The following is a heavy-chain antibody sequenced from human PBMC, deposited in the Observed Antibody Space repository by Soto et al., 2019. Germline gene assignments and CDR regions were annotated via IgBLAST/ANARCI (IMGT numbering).Heavy chain of an antibody. CDR1: GGSVSSGSYY. CDR3: ARTMVGARARYSDY. Sequence: SETLSLTCTVSGGSVSSGSYYWSWIRQPPGKGLEWIGYIYYSGSTNYNPSLKSRVTISVDTSKNQFSLKLSSVTAADTAVYYCARTMVGARARYSDYWGRGALLTVSS. D-gene: IGHD1-26*01. J-gene: IGHJ4*02. V-gene: IGHV4-61*01. CDR2: IYYSGST.